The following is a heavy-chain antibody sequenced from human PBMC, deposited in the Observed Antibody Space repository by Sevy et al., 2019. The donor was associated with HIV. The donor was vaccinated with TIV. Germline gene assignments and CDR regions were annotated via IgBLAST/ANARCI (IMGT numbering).Heavy chain of an antibody. V-gene: IGHV3-30*04. CDR2: TSHDGKTN. CDR3: AGLFSCGGDCYYLDY. J-gene: IGHJ4*02. D-gene: IGHD2-21*02. Sequence: GGSLRLSCAGSGFTFSSYEMNWVRQAPGKGLEWVAVTSHDGKTNNYADSVKVRFTISRDNFKNPLYLQMNSLRVEDTVVYFWAGLFSCGGDCYYLDYWGQGALVTVSS. CDR1: GFTFSSYE.